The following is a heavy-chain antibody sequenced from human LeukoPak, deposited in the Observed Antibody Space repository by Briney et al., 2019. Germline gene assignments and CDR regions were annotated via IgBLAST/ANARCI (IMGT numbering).Heavy chain of an antibody. D-gene: IGHD4-17*01. CDR3: ARDYGDSVTFSYYGMDV. CDR1: GFTFSTYS. CDR2: ISSSSSYI. V-gene: IGHV3-21*01. Sequence: PGGSLRLSCTASGFTFSTYSMNWVRQAPGKGLEWVSSISSSSSYIYYADSVKGRFTISRDNAKNSLYLQMNSLRAEDTAVYYCARDYGDSVTFSYYGMDVWGQGTTVTVS. J-gene: IGHJ6*02.